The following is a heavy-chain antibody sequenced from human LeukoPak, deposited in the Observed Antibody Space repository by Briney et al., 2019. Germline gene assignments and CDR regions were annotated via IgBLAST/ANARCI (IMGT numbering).Heavy chain of an antibody. J-gene: IGHJ3*02. CDR3: ARSYYYGSGPGAFDI. V-gene: IGHV4-34*01. D-gene: IGHD3-10*01. CDR2: TNHSGST. Sequence: SETLSLTCAVYGGSFSGYYWSWIRQPPGKGLEWIGETNHSGSTNYNPSLKSRVTISVDTSKNQFSLKLSSVTAADTAVYYCARSYYYGSGPGAFDIWGQGTMVTVSS. CDR1: GGSFSGYY.